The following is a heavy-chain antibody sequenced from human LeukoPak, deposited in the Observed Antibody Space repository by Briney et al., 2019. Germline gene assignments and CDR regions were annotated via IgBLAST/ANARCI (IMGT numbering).Heavy chain of an antibody. D-gene: IGHD6-19*01. CDR1: GGSFSGYY. CDR2: INHSGST. Sequence: SETLSLTCAVYGGSFSGYYWSWIRQPPGKGLEWIGEINHSGSTNYNPSLKSQVTISVDTSKNQFSLKLSSVTAADTAVYYCARPVSGSCGWYHNYWGQGTLVTVSS. J-gene: IGHJ4*02. CDR3: ARPVSGSCGWYHNY. V-gene: IGHV4-34*01.